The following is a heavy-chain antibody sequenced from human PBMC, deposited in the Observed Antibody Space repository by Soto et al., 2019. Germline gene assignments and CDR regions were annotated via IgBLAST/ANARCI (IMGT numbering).Heavy chain of an antibody. V-gene: IGHV3-23*01. CDR3: AKPHGSGSYYWVRYFDY. CDR1: GFTFSSYA. CDR2: ISGSGGST. D-gene: IGHD3-10*01. J-gene: IGHJ4*02. Sequence: EVQLLESGGGLVQPGGSLRLSCAASGFTFSSYAMSWVRQAPGKGLEWVSAISGSGGSTYYADSVKGRFTISRDNSRNTLYLQMNSLRAYDTAVYYCAKPHGSGSYYWVRYFDYWGQGTLVTVSS.